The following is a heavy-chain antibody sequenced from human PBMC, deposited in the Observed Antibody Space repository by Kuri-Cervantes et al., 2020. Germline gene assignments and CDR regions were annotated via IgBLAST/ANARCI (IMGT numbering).Heavy chain of an antibody. CDR2: IYYSGST. J-gene: IGHJ5*02. Sequence: ESLKISCTVSGGSISSYYWSWIRQPPGKGLEWIGYIYYSGSTNYNPSLKSRVTMSVDTSKNQFSLKLSSVTAADTAVYYCARRFSGYDSRFDPWGQGTLVTVSS. D-gene: IGHD5-12*01. CDR1: GGSISSYY. V-gene: IGHV4-59*08. CDR3: ARRFSGYDSRFDP.